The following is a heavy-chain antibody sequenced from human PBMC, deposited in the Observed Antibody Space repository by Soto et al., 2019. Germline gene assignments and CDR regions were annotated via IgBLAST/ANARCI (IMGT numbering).Heavy chain of an antibody. Sequence: ASVKVSCKASGYTFTSYGISWVRQAPGHGLEWMGWISAYNGNTNYAQKLQGRVTMTTDTSTSTAYMELRSLRSDGTAVYYCARVPSTMVRGVYYYGMDVWGQGTTVTVSS. CDR2: ISAYNGNT. D-gene: IGHD3-10*01. CDR1: GYTFTSYG. CDR3: ARVPSTMVRGVYYYGMDV. V-gene: IGHV1-18*04. J-gene: IGHJ6*02.